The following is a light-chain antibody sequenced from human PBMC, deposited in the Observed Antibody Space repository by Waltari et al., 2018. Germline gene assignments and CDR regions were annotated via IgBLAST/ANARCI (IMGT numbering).Light chain of an antibody. V-gene: IGKV3-15*01. Sequence: EIVMTQSPDTLSVFPGETATLSCRASQSVSRSVAWYQQKPGQAPRLLVFGASTRATGVADRFVGRGSGTLFTLTISGLESDDFATYYCHQYDDWPPAYTFGQGTKLESK. CDR2: GAS. CDR3: HQYDDWPPAYT. CDR1: QSVSRS. J-gene: IGKJ2*01.